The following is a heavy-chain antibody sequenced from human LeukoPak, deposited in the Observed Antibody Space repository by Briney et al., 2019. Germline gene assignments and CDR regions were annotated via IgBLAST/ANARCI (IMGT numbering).Heavy chain of an antibody. Sequence: ASVKVSCKASGYTFTTYAMNWVRQAPGQGLEWMGWINPNSGGTNYAQKFQGRVTMTRDTSISTAYMELSRLRSDDTAVYYCARVQDSSGYPTFDYWGQGTLVTVSS. J-gene: IGHJ4*02. D-gene: IGHD3-22*01. V-gene: IGHV1-2*02. CDR1: GYTFTTYA. CDR3: ARVQDSSGYPTFDY. CDR2: INPNSGGT.